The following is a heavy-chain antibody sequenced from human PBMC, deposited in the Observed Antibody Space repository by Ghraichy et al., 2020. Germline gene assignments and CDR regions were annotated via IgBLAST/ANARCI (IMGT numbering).Heavy chain of an antibody. J-gene: IGHJ4*02. D-gene: IGHD3-22*01. CDR3: AREDKSSGYYNRPWGY. CDR1: GGTFSSYA. CDR2: IIPIFGTA. V-gene: IGHV1-69*13. Sequence: SVKVSCKASGGTFSSYAISWVRQAPGQGLEWMGGIIPIFGTANYAQKFQGRVTITADESTSTAYMELSSLRSEDTAVYYCAREDKSSGYYNRPWGYWGQGTLVTVSS.